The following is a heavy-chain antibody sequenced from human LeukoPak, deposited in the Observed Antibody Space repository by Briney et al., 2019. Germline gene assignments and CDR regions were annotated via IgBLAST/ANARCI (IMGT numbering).Heavy chain of an antibody. CDR3: ARQYDFWSGLFDY. Sequence: SETLSLTCTVSGGSISSDYWTWIRQPPGKGLEWIGYIYYSGSTNYNPSLKSRVTMSVDTSKNQFSLKLTSVTAADTAVYYCARQYDFWSGLFDYWGQGTLVTVSS. V-gene: IGHV4-59*08. D-gene: IGHD3-3*01. CDR2: IYYSGST. J-gene: IGHJ4*02. CDR1: GGSISSDY.